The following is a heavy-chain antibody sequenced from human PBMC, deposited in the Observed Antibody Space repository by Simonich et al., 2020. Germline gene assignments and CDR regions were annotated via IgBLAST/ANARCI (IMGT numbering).Heavy chain of an antibody. J-gene: IGHJ3*02. V-gene: IGHV3-7*01. CDR1: GFTFSSYW. CDR3: AREGIAARDAFDI. CDR2: IKQDGSEK. D-gene: IGHD6-6*01. Sequence: VQLVESGGGLVQPGGSLRLSCAASGFTFSSYWMSWVRQAPGKGLELVANIKQDGSEKYYVDSVKGRFTISRDNAKNSLYLQMNSLRAEDTAVYYCAREGIAARDAFDIWGQGTMVTVSS.